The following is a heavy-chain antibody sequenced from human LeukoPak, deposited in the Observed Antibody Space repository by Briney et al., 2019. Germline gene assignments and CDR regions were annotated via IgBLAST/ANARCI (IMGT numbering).Heavy chain of an antibody. CDR1: GGTFSSYA. V-gene: IGHV1-69*01. D-gene: IGHD6-19*01. Sequence: SVKVSCKASGGTFSSYAISWVRQAPGQGLEWMGGIIPIFGTANYAQKFQGRVTVTADESTSTAYMELSSLRSEDTAVYYCAREGIAVADTRFDYWGQGTLVTVSS. CDR2: IIPIFGTA. CDR3: AREGIAVADTRFDY. J-gene: IGHJ4*02.